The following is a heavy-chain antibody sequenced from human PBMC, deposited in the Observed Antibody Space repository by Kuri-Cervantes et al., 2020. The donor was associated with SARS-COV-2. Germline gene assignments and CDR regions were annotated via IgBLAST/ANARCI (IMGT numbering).Heavy chain of an antibody. Sequence: GESLKISCAVSEYTFSSYAMHWVRQAPGKGLEWVAVIWYDGSNKYYADSVKGRFTISRDNTKNSLYLQMNSLRAEDTAVYYCARKGADYWGQGTLVTVSS. J-gene: IGHJ4*02. CDR1: EYTFSSYA. V-gene: IGHV3-33*01. CDR3: ARKGADY. D-gene: IGHD3-16*01. CDR2: IWYDGSNK.